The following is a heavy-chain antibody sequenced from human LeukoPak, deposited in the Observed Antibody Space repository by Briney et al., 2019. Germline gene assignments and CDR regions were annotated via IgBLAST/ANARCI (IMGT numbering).Heavy chain of an antibody. CDR1: GFTFSSYA. V-gene: IGHV3-30-3*01. Sequence: GGSLRLSCAASGFTFSSYAMHWVRQAPGKGLEWVAVISYDGSNKYYADSVKGRFTISRDNSKNTLYLQMNSLRAEDTAVYYCARGLGKTGTRPPLGRLNPWGQGTLVTVSS. J-gene: IGHJ5*02. CDR2: ISYDGSNK. CDR3: ARGLGKTGTRPPLGRLNP. D-gene: IGHD1-1*01.